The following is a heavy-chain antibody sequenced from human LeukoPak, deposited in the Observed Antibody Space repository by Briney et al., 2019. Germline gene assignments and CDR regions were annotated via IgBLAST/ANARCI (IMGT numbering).Heavy chain of an antibody. Sequence: SVTVSCKASGGTFSSYAISWVRQVPGQGLEWMGGIIPIFGTANYAQKFQGRVTITADESTSTAYMELSSLRSEDTAVYYCARDPSISRNYYSMDVWGQGTTVTVSS. D-gene: IGHD1-14*01. J-gene: IGHJ6*02. CDR1: GGTFSSYA. CDR2: IIPIFGTA. CDR3: ARDPSISRNYYSMDV. V-gene: IGHV1-69*13.